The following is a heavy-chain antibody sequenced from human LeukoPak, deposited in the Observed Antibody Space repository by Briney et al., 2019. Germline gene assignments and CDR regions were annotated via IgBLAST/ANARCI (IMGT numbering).Heavy chain of an antibody. Sequence: SETLSLTCAVYGGSFGGYYWSWIRQPPGKGLEWIGEINHSGSTNYNPSLKSRVTISVDTSKNQFSLKLSSVTAADTAMYYCARGYRHYYYYYMDVWGKGTTVTVSS. CDR1: GGSFGGYY. CDR2: INHSGST. V-gene: IGHV4-34*01. J-gene: IGHJ6*03. D-gene: IGHD1-26*01. CDR3: ARGYRHYYYYYMDV.